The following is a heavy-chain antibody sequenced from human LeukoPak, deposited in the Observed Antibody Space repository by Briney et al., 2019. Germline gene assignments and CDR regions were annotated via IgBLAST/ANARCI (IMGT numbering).Heavy chain of an antibody. CDR2: IFTSGST. CDR3: ARQKCTSTSCLTKNAFDI. V-gene: IGHV4-4*09. D-gene: IGHD2-2*01. J-gene: IGHJ3*02. CDR1: GSISGYS. Sequence: SETLSLTCAGSGSISGYSWSWCRRPPGKGLVWIGYIFTSGSTNYNPSLESRVTISVDTSKSQFSLDLSTVTAADTAVYYSARQKCTSTSCLTKNAFDIWGQGTMVTVSS.